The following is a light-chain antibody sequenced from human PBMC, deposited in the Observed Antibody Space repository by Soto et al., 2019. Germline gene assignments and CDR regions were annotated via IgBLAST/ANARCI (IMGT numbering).Light chain of an antibody. CDR2: LNSDGSH. CDR1: SGHSNYA. V-gene: IGLV4-69*01. Sequence: QPVLTQSPSASASLGASVKLTCTLSSGHSNYAIAWHQQQPEKGPRYLMKLNSDGSHGKGDGIPDRFSGSSSGAERYLTISSLQSEDEADYYCQTWGAGIQVFCGGTKVTVL. J-gene: IGLJ2*01. CDR3: QTWGAGIQV.